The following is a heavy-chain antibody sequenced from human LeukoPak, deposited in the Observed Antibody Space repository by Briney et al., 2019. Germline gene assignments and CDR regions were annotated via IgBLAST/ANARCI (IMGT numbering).Heavy chain of an antibody. CDR1: GGSFSGYY. D-gene: IGHD6-13*01. CDR2: INHSGST. J-gene: IGHJ6*03. V-gene: IGHV4-34*01. CDR3: AGVSGSSWYPVRYYYYYYMDV. Sequence: PSETLSLTCAVYGGSFSGYYWSWIRQPPGKGLEWIGEINHSGSTNYNPSLKSRVTISVDTSKNQFSLKLSSVTAADTAVYYCAGVSGSSWYPVRYYYYYYMDVWGKGTTVTVSS.